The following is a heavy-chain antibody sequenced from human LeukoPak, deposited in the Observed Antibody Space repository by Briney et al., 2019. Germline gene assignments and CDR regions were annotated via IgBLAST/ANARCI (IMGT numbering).Heavy chain of an antibody. Sequence: SEILSLTCIVSGGSISGPYWNWFRQPPGEGLEWIGYMRSDGSTNYNPSLKSRVIISMDTSQNQLSLKLSSVTAADTALYYCARVKDGYNFHAFDIWGQGTMVTVSS. CDR1: GGSISGPY. CDR3: ARVKDGYNFHAFDI. D-gene: IGHD5-24*01. V-gene: IGHV4-59*11. J-gene: IGHJ3*02. CDR2: MRSDGST.